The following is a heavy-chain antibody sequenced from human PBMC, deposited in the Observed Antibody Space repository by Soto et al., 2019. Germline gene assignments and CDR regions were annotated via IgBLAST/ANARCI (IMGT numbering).Heavy chain of an antibody. CDR2: ISDDGSSK. CDR3: ARSKPDWVLVTQY. J-gene: IGHJ4*02. Sequence: QVQLVESGGGVVQPGRSLRLSCAASGFTFSDFGMHWVRQAPGKGLDWVSLISDDGSSKYYAESVKGRFTISRDNSKSTLYLQMNALGAEDTAVYYCARSKPDWVLVTQYWGQGTLVAVSS. CDR1: GFTFSDFG. V-gene: IGHV3-30*03. D-gene: IGHD3-9*01.